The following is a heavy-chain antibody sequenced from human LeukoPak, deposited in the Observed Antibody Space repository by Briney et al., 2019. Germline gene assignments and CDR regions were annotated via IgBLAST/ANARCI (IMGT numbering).Heavy chain of an antibody. V-gene: IGHV5-51*01. J-gene: IGHJ2*01. CDR2: IYPGGSDT. CDR3: ARCSSTSCPSGYFDL. Sequence: GESLKISCKGSGYSFTSYWIGWVRQMPGKDLEWMGIIYPGGSDTRYSPSFQGQVTISADKSISTAYLQWSSLKASDTAMYYCARCSSTSCPSGYFDLWGRGTLVTVSS. CDR1: GYSFTSYW. D-gene: IGHD2-2*01.